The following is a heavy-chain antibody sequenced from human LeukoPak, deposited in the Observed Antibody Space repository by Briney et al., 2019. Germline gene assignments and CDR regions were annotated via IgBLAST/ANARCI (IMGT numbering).Heavy chain of an antibody. Sequence: SETLSLTCTVSGGSISSYYWSWIRQPAGKGLEWIGRIYTSGSTNYNPSLKSRVTISVDKSKNQFSLKLSSVTAADTAVYYCARVGATGSGYYFDYWGQGTLVTVSS. D-gene: IGHD1-26*01. CDR2: IYTSGST. CDR3: ARVGATGSGYYFDY. V-gene: IGHV4-4*07. J-gene: IGHJ4*02. CDR1: GGSISSYY.